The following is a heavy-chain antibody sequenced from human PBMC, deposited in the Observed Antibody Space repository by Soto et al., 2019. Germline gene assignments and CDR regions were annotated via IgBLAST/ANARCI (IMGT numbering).Heavy chain of an antibody. D-gene: IGHD2-8*02. CDR2: ITTTGDT. CDR3: ARGDPLNYGSYPYWQYYGMDV. J-gene: IGHJ6*02. Sequence: GGSLRLSCAASGFIFSSYDVHWVRQAPGKGLEWVSVITTTGDTYYAASVKGRFTISRENAENSLYLQMNSLRAEDAAVYYCARGDPLNYGSYPYWQYYGMDVWGRGTTVNVSS. CDR1: GFIFSSYD. V-gene: IGHV3-13*01.